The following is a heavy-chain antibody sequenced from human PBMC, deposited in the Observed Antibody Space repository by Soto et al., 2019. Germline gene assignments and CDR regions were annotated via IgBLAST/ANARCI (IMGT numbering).Heavy chain of an antibody. CDR1: GGSISSGGYY. V-gene: IGHV4-31*03. CDR3: ARDSSPLWGTVGGGNWFDP. J-gene: IGHJ5*02. CDR2: IYYSGST. Sequence: QVQLQESGPGLVKPSQTLSLTCTVSGGSISSGGYYWSWIRQHPGKGLEWIGYIYYSGSTYYNPSLRSRVTISVDTSKNQFSLKLSSVTAADTAVYYCARDSSPLWGTVGGGNWFDPWGQGTLVTVSS. D-gene: IGHD4-17*01.